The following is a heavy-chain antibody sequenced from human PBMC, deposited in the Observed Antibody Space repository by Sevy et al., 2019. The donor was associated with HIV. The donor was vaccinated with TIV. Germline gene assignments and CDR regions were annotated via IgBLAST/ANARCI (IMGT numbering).Heavy chain of an antibody. Sequence: GESPKTSCKGSGYSFTTYWIGWVRQMPGKDLEWIGIIYPSDSEIRRRPPFQGQFTISADKSTSTAYLKSSSLKVSDIAVYECVLGGRDSYVRYNDWHVDYWGQGTLVTVSS. J-gene: IGHJ4*02. D-gene: IGHD3-9*01. V-gene: IGHV5-51*01. CDR3: VLGGRDSYVRYNDWHVDY. CDR1: GYSFTTYW. CDR2: IYPSDSEI.